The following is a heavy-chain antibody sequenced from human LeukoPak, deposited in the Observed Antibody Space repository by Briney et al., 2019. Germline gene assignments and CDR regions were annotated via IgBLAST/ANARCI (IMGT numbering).Heavy chain of an antibody. CDR3: ASHRGSTGWTPFDY. V-gene: IGHV4-59*08. D-gene: IGHD6-25*01. Sequence: PSETLSLTCTVSGGSISSYYWSWIRQPPGKGLEWIGYIYYSGSTNYNPSLKSRVTISVDTSKNQFSLKLSSVTAADTAVYYCASHRGSTGWTPFDYWGHGTPVTVSS. J-gene: IGHJ4*01. CDR1: GGSISSYY. CDR2: IYYSGST.